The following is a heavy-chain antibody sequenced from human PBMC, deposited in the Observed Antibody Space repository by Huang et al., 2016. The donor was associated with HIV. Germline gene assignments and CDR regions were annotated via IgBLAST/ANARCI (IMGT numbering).Heavy chain of an antibody. CDR1: GGTFSSYG. Sequence: QVQLVQSGAEVKKPGSSVKVSCKASGGTFSSYGFNWVRQAPGQGPEWVGGTSPRIGASNDAQKLQGRGTITADESTNTIYMELSSLRPEDTAVYYCARTYYYDSSGSIDAFDIWGQGTMVTVSS. CDR3: ARTYYYDSSGSIDAFDI. V-gene: IGHV1-69*01. J-gene: IGHJ3*02. CDR2: TSPRIGAS. D-gene: IGHD3-22*01.